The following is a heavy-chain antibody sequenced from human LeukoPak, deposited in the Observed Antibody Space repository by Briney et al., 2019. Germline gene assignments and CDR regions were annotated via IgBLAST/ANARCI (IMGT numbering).Heavy chain of an antibody. Sequence: PGGSLRLSCAASGFTFSSYSMNWVRQAPGKGLEWVSSISSSSSYIYYADSVKGRFTISRDNAKNSLYLQMNSLRAEDTAVYYCARDVPTYYYDSSGYSPDAFGIWGQGTMVTVSS. D-gene: IGHD3-22*01. CDR1: GFTFSSYS. CDR3: ARDVPTYYYDSSGYSPDAFGI. CDR2: ISSSSSYI. V-gene: IGHV3-21*01. J-gene: IGHJ3*02.